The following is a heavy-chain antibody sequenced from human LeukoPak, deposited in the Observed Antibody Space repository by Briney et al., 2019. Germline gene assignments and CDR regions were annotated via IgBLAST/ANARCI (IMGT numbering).Heavy chain of an antibody. J-gene: IGHJ4*02. CDR1: GYTFTSYG. V-gene: IGHV1-18*01. Sequence: ASVKVSCKASGYTFTSYGISWVRQAPGQGLEWMGWISAYNGNTNYAQKLQGRVTMTTDTSTSTAYMELRSLRSDDTAVYYCARDVEMVAVAGPYDYWGQGTLVTVSS. D-gene: IGHD6-19*01. CDR3: ARDVEMVAVAGPYDY. CDR2: ISAYNGNT.